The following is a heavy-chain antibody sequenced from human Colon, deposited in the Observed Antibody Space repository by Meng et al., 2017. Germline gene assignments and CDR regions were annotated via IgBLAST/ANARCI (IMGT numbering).Heavy chain of an antibody. CDR3: ARRSPAAIAGGLDY. Sequence: QGHLQEPAPGLVKPSGTLSLTCTVSGGSISSNYWWSWVRQPPGKGLECIEKIYHIGSTNYNPSLKSRVTISIDKSKNQFSLKLNSVTAADTAVYYCARRSPAAIAGGLDYWGQGTLVTVSS. J-gene: IGHJ4*02. CDR1: GGSISSNYW. D-gene: IGHD2-2*01. CDR2: IYHIGST. V-gene: IGHV4-4*02.